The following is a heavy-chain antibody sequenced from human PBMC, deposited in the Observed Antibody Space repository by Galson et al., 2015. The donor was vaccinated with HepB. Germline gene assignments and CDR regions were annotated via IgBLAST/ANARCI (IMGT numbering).Heavy chain of an antibody. D-gene: IGHD4-17*01. CDR2: ISGSGGRV. J-gene: IGHJ4*02. CDR1: GFTFSSYA. V-gene: IGHV3-23*01. Sequence: SLRLSCAASGFTFSSYAMRWVRQAPGKGLEWVSLISGSGGRVDYADSVKGRFTIFRDSSKNTLYLQMNSLTPEDAAVYYCARVRDYAHTIDYWGQGTLVTVSS. CDR3: ARVRDYAHTIDY.